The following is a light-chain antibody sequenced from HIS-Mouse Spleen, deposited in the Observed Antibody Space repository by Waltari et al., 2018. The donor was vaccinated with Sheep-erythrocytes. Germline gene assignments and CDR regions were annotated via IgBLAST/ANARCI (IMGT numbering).Light chain of an antibody. V-gene: IGKV3-15*01. CDR3: QQYNNWPET. CDR2: GAS. J-gene: IGKJ1*01. Sequence: EIVMTQSTATLSVSPGERATLSCRASQSVSSNLAWYQQKPGQAPRLLISGASTRATGIPARFSGSGSGTEFTLTISSMQSEDFAVYYCQQYNNWPETFGQGTKVEIK. CDR1: QSVSSN.